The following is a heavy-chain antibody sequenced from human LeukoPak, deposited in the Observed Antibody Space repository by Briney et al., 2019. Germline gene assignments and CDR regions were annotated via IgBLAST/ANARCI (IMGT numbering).Heavy chain of an antibody. Sequence: PSETLSLTCAVYGGSFSGYYWSWIRQPPGKGLEWIGEINHSGSTNYNPSLKSRVTISVDTSKNQFSLKLSSVTAADTAVYYCASLYSSSSDYWGQGTLVTVTS. J-gene: IGHJ4*02. V-gene: IGHV4-34*01. CDR2: INHSGST. CDR3: ASLYSSSSDY. D-gene: IGHD6-6*01. CDR1: GGSFSGYY.